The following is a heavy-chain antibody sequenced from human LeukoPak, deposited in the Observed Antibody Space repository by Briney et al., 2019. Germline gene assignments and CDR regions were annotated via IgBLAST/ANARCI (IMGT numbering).Heavy chain of an antibody. D-gene: IGHD1-26*01. CDR1: GFTLSSYA. V-gene: IGHV3-23*01. CDR3: AKRYSGRSGLYNFDY. J-gene: IGHJ4*02. CDR2: ITGSTGST. Sequence: GGSLRLSCAASGFTLSSYAMTGVRQPPGKGLEGVSSITGSTGSTYYADSVKGRFTISRDNSKNTLYLQMKSLRAEDTAVYYCAKRYSGRSGLYNFDYWGQGTLVTVSS.